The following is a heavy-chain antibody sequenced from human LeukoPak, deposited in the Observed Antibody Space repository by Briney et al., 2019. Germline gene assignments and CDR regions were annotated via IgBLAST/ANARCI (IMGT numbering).Heavy chain of an antibody. CDR3: AELGITMIGGV. CDR2: ISGSGGST. CDR1: GFTFSSYA. V-gene: IGHV3-23*01. D-gene: IGHD3-10*02. J-gene: IGHJ6*04. Sequence: GGSLRLSCAASGFTFSSYAMSWVRQAPGKGLEWVSAISGSGGSTHYADSVKGRFTISRDNAKNSPYLQMNSLRAEDTAVYYCAELGITMIGGVWGKGTTVTISS.